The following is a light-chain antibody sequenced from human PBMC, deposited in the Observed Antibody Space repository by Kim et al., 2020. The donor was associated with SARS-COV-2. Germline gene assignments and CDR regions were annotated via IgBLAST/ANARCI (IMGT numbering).Light chain of an antibody. CDR1: QGIRND. V-gene: IGKV1-6*01. CDR3: LQDYNYPWT. CDR2: AAS. Sequence: AIQMTQSPSSLSASVGDRVTITCRASQGIRNDLGWYQQKPGKAPKLLIYAASSLQSGVSSRFSGSGSGTDFTLTISSLQPEDFATDYCLQDYNYPWTFGQGTKVKIK. J-gene: IGKJ1*01.